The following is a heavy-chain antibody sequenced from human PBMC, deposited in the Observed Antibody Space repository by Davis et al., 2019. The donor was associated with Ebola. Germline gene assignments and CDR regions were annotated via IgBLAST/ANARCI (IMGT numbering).Heavy chain of an antibody. CDR1: GFTFSDHY. CDR2: TRNKANSYTT. J-gene: IGHJ6*02. D-gene: IGHD3-22*01. V-gene: IGHV3-72*01. Sequence: GESLKISCAASGFTFSDHYMDWVRQAPGKGLEWVGRTRNKANSYTTEYAASVKGRFTISRDDSKNSLYLQMNSLKTEDTAVYYCARDGTYYYDSSAEFYYYYYGMDVWGQGTTVTVSS. CDR3: ARDGTYYYDSSAEFYYYYYGMDV.